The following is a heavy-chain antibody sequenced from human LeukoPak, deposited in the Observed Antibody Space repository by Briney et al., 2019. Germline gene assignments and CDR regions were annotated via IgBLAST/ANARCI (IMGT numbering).Heavy chain of an antibody. CDR1: GFTFSTYA. J-gene: IGHJ4*02. V-gene: IGHV3-23*01. Sequence: GGSLRLSCAASGFTFSTYAMSWVRQAAGKGLEWVSLISGSGSSTYYADSVKGRFTISRDNSKNTLYLQMNSLRAEDAAVYYCAKDNRYSYGYYFDYWGQGTLVTVSS. CDR3: AKDNRYSYGYYFDY. D-gene: IGHD5-18*01. CDR2: ISGSGSST.